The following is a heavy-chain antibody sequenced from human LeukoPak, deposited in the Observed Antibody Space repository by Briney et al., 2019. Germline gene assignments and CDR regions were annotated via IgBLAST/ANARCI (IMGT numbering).Heavy chain of an antibody. D-gene: IGHD3-22*01. J-gene: IGHJ4*02. V-gene: IGHV1-18*01. CDR2: ISAYNGNT. CDR1: GYTFTSCG. CDR3: ARTKSGYVIDDY. Sequence: GASVKVSCKASGYTFTSCGISWVRQAPGQGLEWMGWISAYNGNTNYAQKLQGRVTMTTDTSTSTAYMELRSLRSDDTAMYYCARTKSGYVIDDYWGQGTLVTVSS.